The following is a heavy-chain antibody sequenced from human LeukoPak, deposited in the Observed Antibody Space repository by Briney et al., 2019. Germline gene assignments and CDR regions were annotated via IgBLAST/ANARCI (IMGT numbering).Heavy chain of an antibody. Sequence: GGSLRLSCAVSGFSFDTYWMTWVRQAPGKGLEWVANIKQDGSEKYYVDSVKGRFTISRDNAKNSLYLQMNSLRAEDTAVYYCAREGGSYYFDYWGQGTLVTVFS. D-gene: IGHD1-26*01. J-gene: IGHJ4*02. V-gene: IGHV3-7*01. CDR3: AREGGSYYFDY. CDR1: GFSFDTYW. CDR2: IKQDGSEK.